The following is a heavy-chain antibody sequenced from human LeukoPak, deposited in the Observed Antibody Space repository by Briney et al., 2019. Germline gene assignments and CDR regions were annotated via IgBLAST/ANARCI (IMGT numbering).Heavy chain of an antibody. CDR3: AKKEVYCGGDCFDY. CDR1: GSTFSSYS. Sequence: PGGSLRLSCAASGSTFSSYSMNWVRQAPGKGLEWVSSISSSSSYIYYADSVKGRFTISRDNAKNSLYLQMNSLRADDTAVYYCAKKEVYCGGDCFDYWGQGTLVTVSS. V-gene: IGHV3-21*04. CDR2: ISSSSSYI. D-gene: IGHD2-21*01. J-gene: IGHJ4*02.